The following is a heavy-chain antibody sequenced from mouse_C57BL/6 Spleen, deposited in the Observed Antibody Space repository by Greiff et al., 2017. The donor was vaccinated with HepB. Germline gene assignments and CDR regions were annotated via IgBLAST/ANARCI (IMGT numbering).Heavy chain of an antibody. Sequence: VQLQQSGAELVMPGASVKLSCKASGYTFTSYWMHWVKQRPGQGLEWIGEIDPSDSYTNYNQKFKGKSTLTVDKSSSTAYMQLSSLTSEDSAVYYWARSDSSGSAWFAYWGQGTLVTVSA. V-gene: IGHV1-69*01. CDR1: GYTFTSYW. CDR3: ARSDSSGSAWFAY. J-gene: IGHJ3*01. CDR2: IDPSDSYT. D-gene: IGHD3-2*02.